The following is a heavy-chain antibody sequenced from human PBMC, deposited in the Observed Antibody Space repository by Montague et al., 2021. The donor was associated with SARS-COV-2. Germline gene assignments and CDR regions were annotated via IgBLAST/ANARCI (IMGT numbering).Heavy chain of an antibody. D-gene: IGHD3-10*01. V-gene: IGHV4-59*08. CDR2: IYYSGST. CDR3: ARTYFNGLVVWFDP. J-gene: IGHJ5*02. CDR1: DGSISSYY. Sequence: SETLSLTCTVSDGSISSYYWSWIRQPPGKGLEWIGHIYYSGSTNYNPSLKSRVTISVDTSKNQFSLKLSSVTAADTAVYYCARTYFNGLVVWFDPWGQGTLVTVSS.